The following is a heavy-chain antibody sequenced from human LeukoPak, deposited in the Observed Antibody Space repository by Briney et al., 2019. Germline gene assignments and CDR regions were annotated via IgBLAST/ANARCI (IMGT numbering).Heavy chain of an antibody. CDR1: GFTFSAYT. V-gene: IGHV3-64*01. CDR2: ISNNGGST. CDR3: AKDGVGWLDPGTVDYMDV. Sequence: GGSLRLSCAASGFTFSAYTMQWVRQAPGKGLEYVSAISNNGGSTYYANSVKGGFTISRDNSKNTLYLQMGSLRAEDMAVYYCAKDGVGWLDPGTVDYMDVWGKGTTVTVSS. D-gene: IGHD6-19*01. J-gene: IGHJ6*03.